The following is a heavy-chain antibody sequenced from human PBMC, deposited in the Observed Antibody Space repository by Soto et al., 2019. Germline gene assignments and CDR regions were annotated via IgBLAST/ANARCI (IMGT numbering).Heavy chain of an antibody. V-gene: IGHV1-2*02. D-gene: IGHD3-3*01. CDR2: INPATGAA. Sequence: QLHLVQSGAVVKKPGASVTVSCSASGYPVTAYYMHWVRQAPGRGLEWMGGINPATGAAKYTQTFQGRVTMTGDTSTSTVFMERGGLTSEDTAVFYCARGGGVGVAGSAAFDMWGQGTLVTVSS. CDR3: ARGGGVGVAGSAAFDM. CDR1: GYPVTAYY. J-gene: IGHJ3*02.